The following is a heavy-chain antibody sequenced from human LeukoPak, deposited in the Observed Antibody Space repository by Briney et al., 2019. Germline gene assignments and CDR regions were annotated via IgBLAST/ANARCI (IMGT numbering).Heavy chain of an antibody. Sequence: GGSLRLSCAASGFTFSIFGMHWVRHAPGKGRECVAVIWYDASNRYYADSVKGRFTISRDNSKNTLFLQMNSLRDDDTAVYYCVRGVGVSRFNYFDPWGQGTLVIVSS. V-gene: IGHV3-33*01. D-gene: IGHD6-13*01. CDR3: VRGVGVSRFNYFDP. CDR1: GFTFSIFG. CDR2: IWYDASNR. J-gene: IGHJ5*02.